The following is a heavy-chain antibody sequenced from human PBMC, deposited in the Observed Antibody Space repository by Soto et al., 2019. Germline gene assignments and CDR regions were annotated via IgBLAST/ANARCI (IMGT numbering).Heavy chain of an antibody. CDR2: IYDSGST. D-gene: IGHD6-13*01. J-gene: IGHJ4*02. CDR1: TGSISGYF. CDR3: ARGWSSSWPY. V-gene: IGHV4-59*01. Sequence: SETLSLTCIVSTGSISGYFWSWIRQPPGKGLEWIAFIYDSGSTSYNPSLKSRVSTSVDTSKNQFSLKLSSVTAADTAVYYCARGWSSSWPYWGQGTPVTVSS.